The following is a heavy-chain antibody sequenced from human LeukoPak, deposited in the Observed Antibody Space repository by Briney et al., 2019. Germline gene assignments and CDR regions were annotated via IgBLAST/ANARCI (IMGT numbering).Heavy chain of an antibody. D-gene: IGHD3-9*01. J-gene: IGHJ4*02. CDR2: INTNTGNP. V-gene: IGHV7-4-1*02. CDR1: GYTFTSYA. Sequence: ASVKVSCKASGYTFTSYAMNWVRQAPGQGLKWMGWINTNTGNPTYAQGFTGRFVFSLDTSVSTAYLQISSLKAEDTAVYYCARDDGYFDWLLSDRHFDYWGQGTLVTVSS. CDR3: ARDDGYFDWLLSDRHFDY.